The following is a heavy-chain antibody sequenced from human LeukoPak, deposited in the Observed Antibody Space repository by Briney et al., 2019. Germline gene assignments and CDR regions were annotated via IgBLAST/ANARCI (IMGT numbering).Heavy chain of an antibody. J-gene: IGHJ2*01. V-gene: IGHV1-24*01. CDR1: EKTLTEYS. D-gene: IGHD3-10*01. CDR3: VTVFRGVPL. CDR2: LDPEDGET. Sequence: ASVKVSCKVSEKTLTEYSMHWVRHAPGKGLEWMGGLDPEDGETIYAHHLHDRVTLTADTSADTAYMDLIALRFDDTAVYYCVTVFRGVPLWGRGTLVSVSS.